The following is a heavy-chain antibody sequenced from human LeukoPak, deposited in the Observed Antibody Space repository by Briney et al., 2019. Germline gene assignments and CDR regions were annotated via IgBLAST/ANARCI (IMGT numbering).Heavy chain of an antibody. Sequence: SETLSLTCTVSGGSISSGGYYWSWIRQPPGKGLEWIGYIYHTGSTNYDPSLKSRVTISVDKSKNQFSLNLISLTAADTAIYYCASRPQWPVWGQGILVTVSS. J-gene: IGHJ4*02. CDR3: ASRPQWPV. D-gene: IGHD6-19*01. CDR1: GGSISSGGYY. CDR2: IYHTGST. V-gene: IGHV4-30-2*01.